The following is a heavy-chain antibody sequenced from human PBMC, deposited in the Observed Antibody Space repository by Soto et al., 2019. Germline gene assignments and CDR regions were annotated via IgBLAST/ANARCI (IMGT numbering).Heavy chain of an antibody. CDR1: GGSISSSSYY. CDR2: IYYSGST. V-gene: IGHV4-39*01. Sequence: PSETLSLTCTVSGGSISSSSYYWGWIRQPPGKGLEWIGSIYYSGSTYYNPSLKSRVTISVDTSKNQFSLKLSSVTAADTAVYYCARHRLTGTTLEFDYWGQGTLVTVSS. J-gene: IGHJ4*02. CDR3: ARHRLTGTTLEFDY. D-gene: IGHD1-1*01.